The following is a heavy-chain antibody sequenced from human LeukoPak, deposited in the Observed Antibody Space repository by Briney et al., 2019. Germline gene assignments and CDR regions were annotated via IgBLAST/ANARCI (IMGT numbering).Heavy chain of an antibody. D-gene: IGHD3-22*01. V-gene: IGHV3-74*01. CDR2: INNDGSST. J-gene: IGHJ4*02. CDR1: GFTFSTYW. CDR3: AKDSSHYYGSSGYWHY. Sequence: PGGSLRLSCAASGFTFSTYWMHWVRQAPGKGLVWVSRINNDGSSTSYADSVKGRFTISRDNAKNTLYLQMNSLRAEDTAVYYCAKDSSHYYGSSGYWHYWGQGTLVTVSS.